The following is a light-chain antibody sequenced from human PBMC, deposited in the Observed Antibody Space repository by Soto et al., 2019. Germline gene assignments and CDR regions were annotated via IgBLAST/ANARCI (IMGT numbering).Light chain of an antibody. CDR2: GAS. J-gene: IGKJ1*01. V-gene: IGKV3-15*01. CDR1: QSVSSN. Sequence: EIVLTQSPATLSVSPGERATLSCRASQSVSSNLSWYQQKPCHAPRLLIYGASTRATGIPARFSGSGSGTEFTLTISSLQSEDFAVYYCQQYNNWPQTFGQGTKVDIK. CDR3: QQYNNWPQT.